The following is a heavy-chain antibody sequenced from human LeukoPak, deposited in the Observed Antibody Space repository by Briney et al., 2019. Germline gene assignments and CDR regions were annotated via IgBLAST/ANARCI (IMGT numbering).Heavy chain of an antibody. D-gene: IGHD3-22*01. CDR3: ARADYDSSGVKGYYYYYYMDV. CDR1: GGSISSYY. Sequence: SETLSLTCTVSGGSISSYYWSWIRQPPGKGLEWIGYIYYSGSTNYSPSLKSRVTISVDTSKNQFSLKLSSVTAADTAVYYCARADYDSSGVKGYYYYYYMDVWGKGTTVTVSS. V-gene: IGHV4-59*01. J-gene: IGHJ6*03. CDR2: IYYSGST.